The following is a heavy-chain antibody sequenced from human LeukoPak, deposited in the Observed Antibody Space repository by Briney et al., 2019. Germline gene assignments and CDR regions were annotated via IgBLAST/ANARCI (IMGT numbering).Heavy chain of an antibody. J-gene: IGHJ5*02. CDR2: IYYSGST. D-gene: IGHD3-16*02. CDR3: ARGHDYVWGSYRQNNWFDP. V-gene: IGHV4-30-4*01. Sequence: SQTLSFTCTVSGGSISSGDYYWSWIRQPPGKGLEWIGYIYYSGSTYYNPSLKSRVTISVDTSKNQFSLKLSSVTAADTAVYYCARGHDYVWGSYRQNNWFDPWGQGTLVTVSS. CDR1: GGSISSGDYY.